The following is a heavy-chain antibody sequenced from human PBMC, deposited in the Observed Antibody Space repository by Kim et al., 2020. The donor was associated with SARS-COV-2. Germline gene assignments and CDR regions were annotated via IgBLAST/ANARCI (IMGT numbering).Heavy chain of an antibody. CDR2: LYTSGST. J-gene: IGHJ6*02. V-gene: IGHV4-4*07. D-gene: IGHD1-26*01. CDR3: ARDSLRASLIIVGAPTYYYGMDI. CDR1: GGSISRYY. Sequence: SETLSLTCTVSGGSISRYYWSWIRQPAGKGLEWIGRLYTSGSTNYNPSPKSRLTISRDTSNNQSALRLNTVTTADTPAYYCARDSLRASLIIVGAPTYYYGMDIWGPGITVTVSS.